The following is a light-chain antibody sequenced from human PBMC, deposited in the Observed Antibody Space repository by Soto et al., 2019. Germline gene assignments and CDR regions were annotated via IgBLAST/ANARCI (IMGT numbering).Light chain of an antibody. CDR1: QSLLRGNGYNY. Sequence: DIVMTQSPLSLPVTPGEPASISCRSSQSLLRGNGYNYLDWYLQKPGQSPQLLIYLGSHRASGVPDRFSGSGSDTEFTLKISRLEAEDVGVYYCMQSQQSPPTFGQGTKMEI. CDR3: MQSQQSPPT. J-gene: IGKJ1*01. CDR2: LGS. V-gene: IGKV2-28*01.